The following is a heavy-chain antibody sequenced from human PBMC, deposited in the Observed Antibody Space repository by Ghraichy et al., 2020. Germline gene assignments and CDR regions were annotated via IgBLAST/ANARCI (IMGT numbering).Heavy chain of an antibody. CDR2: IYYSGST. CDR1: GGSISHYY. D-gene: IGHD6-25*01. J-gene: IGHJ4*02. CDR3: ARHRLTERGAAGFDY. Sequence: GSLRLSCTVSGGSISHYYWSWIRQPPVKGLEWIGYIYYSGSTNFNPSLKSRVTISVDTSKNQFSLNLSSVTAADTAVYYCARHRLTERGAAGFDYWGQGSLVTVSS. V-gene: IGHV4-59*08.